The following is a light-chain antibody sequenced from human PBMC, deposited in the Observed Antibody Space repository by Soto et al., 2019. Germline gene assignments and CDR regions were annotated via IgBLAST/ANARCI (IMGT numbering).Light chain of an antibody. Sequence: EIVLTQSPGTLSLSPGDRATLSCRVSQTLRRNYIAWYQQKAGQPPRLLISGTSNRATGIPDRFSGSGSGTDFTLTISRLEPEDFAVYFCQQFGNSPWTFGQGTKVDIK. CDR1: QTLRRNY. V-gene: IGKV3-20*01. CDR2: GTS. J-gene: IGKJ1*01. CDR3: QQFGNSPWT.